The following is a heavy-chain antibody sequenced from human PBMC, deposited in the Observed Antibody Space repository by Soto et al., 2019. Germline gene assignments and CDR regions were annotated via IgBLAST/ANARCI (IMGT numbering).Heavy chain of an antibody. Sequence: VQLVESGGGLVQPGGSLRLSCAASGFTFSSYWMSWVRQAPGKGLEWVANIKQDGSEKYYVDSVKGRFTISRDNAKNSLYRQMNSLRAEDTAVYYCAIDNFDWFPGWFGYWGQGTLVTVSS. CDR1: GFTFSSYW. CDR2: IKQDGSEK. D-gene: IGHD3-9*01. CDR3: AIDNFDWFPGWFGY. V-gene: IGHV3-7*03. J-gene: IGHJ4*02.